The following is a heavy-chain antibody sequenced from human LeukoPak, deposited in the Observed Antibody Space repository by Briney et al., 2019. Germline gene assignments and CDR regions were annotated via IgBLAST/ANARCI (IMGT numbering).Heavy chain of an antibody. V-gene: IGHV4-39*01. D-gene: IGHD6-13*01. CDR1: GGSISSSSYY. CDR2: IYYSGST. J-gene: IGHJ4*02. CDR3: ARRATYSSPRVYYFDY. Sequence: SETLSLTCTVSGGSISSSSYYWGWLRQSPGKGLEWIGSIYYSGSTYYNPSLKSRVTISVDTSKNQFSLKLSSVTAADTAVYYCARRATYSSPRVYYFDYWGQGTLVTVSS.